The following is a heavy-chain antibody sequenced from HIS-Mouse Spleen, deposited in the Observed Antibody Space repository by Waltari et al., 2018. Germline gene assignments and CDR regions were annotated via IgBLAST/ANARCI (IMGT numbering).Heavy chain of an antibody. V-gene: IGHV4-59*01. CDR2: IYYSGST. D-gene: IGHD6-6*01. Sequence: YMGWIRQPPGKGLEWIGYIYYSGSTNYNPSLKSRVTISVDTSKNQFSLKLSSVTAADTAVYYCARGAARDDAFDIWGQGTMVTVSS. CDR3: ARGAARDDAFDI. CDR1: Y. J-gene: IGHJ3*02.